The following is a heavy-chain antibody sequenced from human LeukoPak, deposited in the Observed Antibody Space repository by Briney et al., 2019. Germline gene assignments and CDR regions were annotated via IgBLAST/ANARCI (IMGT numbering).Heavy chain of an antibody. V-gene: IGHV1-2*02. Sequence: DSVKVSCKASGYSFLGYNMYLYWVRQAPGQGLEWMGWINAKSGDTVYAKKFQGRVTMTRDTSISTAYMELTGLTFDDTAVYYCARDGPSMMIEFDYWGQGSLVTVSS. J-gene: IGHJ4*02. CDR2: INAKSGDT. CDR1: GYSFLGYN. CDR3: ARDGPSMMIEFDY. D-gene: IGHD3-22*01.